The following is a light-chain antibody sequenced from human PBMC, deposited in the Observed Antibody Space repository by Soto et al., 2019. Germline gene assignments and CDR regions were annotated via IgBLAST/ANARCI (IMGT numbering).Light chain of an antibody. J-gene: IGKJ1*01. CDR1: QTISSW. Sequence: DIQMTQSPSTLSGSVGERVTITCRASQTISSWLAWYQQKPGKPPKLLIYAASSVQSGVPSRFSGSGSGTYFTLTISSLQPEDVATYYCQKYTSPWTFGQGTKV. CDR2: AAS. V-gene: IGKV1-5*01. CDR3: QKYTSPWT.